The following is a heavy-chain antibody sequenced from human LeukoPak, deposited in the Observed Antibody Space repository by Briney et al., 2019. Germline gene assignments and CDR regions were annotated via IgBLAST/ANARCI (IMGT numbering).Heavy chain of an antibody. CDR1: GGSISSGGYY. J-gene: IGHJ6*02. CDR3: ARGFNGAHVGGMDV. D-gene: IGHD2-8*01. Sequence: SQTLSLTCTVSGGSISSGGYYWSWIRQHPGKGLEWIGYIYYSGSTYYNPSLKSRVTISVDTSKNQFSLELSSVTAADTAVYYCARGFNGAHVGGMDVWGQGTMVTVSS. CDR2: IYYSGST. V-gene: IGHV4-31*03.